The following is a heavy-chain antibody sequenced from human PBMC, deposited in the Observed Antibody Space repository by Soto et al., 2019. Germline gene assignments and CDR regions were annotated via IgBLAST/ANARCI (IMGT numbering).Heavy chain of an antibody. Sequence: QVQLQESGPGLVKPSETLSLTCTVSGGSISSYYWSWIRQPPGKGLEWIGYIYYSGSTNYCPSLQRRVTISADTSKNQFSLKLSSVTAADTAVYYCARDLRGSTGCFDPWGQGTLVTVSS. D-gene: IGHD1-7*01. J-gene: IGHJ5*02. V-gene: IGHV4-59*01. CDR1: GGSISSYY. CDR3: ARDLRGSTGCFDP. CDR2: IYYSGST.